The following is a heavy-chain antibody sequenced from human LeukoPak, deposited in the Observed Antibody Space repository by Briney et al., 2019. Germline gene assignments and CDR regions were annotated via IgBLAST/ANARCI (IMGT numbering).Heavy chain of an antibody. CDR1: GGSFIGFH. Sequence: SETLSLTCAVYGGSFIGFHWNWIRQAPGKGLEWIGDINHSGSTNYNPSLTSRVTISVDTSKNQFSLKLSSVTAADTAVYYCARVYFDWLLGTPYYFDYWGQGTLVTVSS. CDR3: ARVYFDWLLGTPYYFDY. CDR2: INHSGST. D-gene: IGHD3-9*01. V-gene: IGHV4-34*01. J-gene: IGHJ4*02.